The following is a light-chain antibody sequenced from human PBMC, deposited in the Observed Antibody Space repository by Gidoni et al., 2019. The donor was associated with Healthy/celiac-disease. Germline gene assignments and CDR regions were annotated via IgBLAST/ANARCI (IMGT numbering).Light chain of an antibody. CDR1: SLRSYY. J-gene: IGLJ2*01. CDR3: NSRDSSGNHVV. Sequence: SSELTQDPAVSVALGQTVRITCQGDSLRSYYATWYQQKPGQAPVLVIYGKNNRPSGIPDRFSGSSSGNTASVTITGAQAEDEADSYCNSRDSSGNHVVFGGVTKLTVL. CDR2: GKN. V-gene: IGLV3-19*01.